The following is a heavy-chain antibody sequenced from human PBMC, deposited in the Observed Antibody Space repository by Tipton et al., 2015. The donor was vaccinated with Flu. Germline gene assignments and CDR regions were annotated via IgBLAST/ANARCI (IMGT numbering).Heavy chain of an antibody. CDR3: AKGASIGQPHDAFDV. D-gene: IGHD3-22*01. J-gene: IGHJ3*01. Sequence: SLRLSFVAFGFTFSDFAMIWVRQAPGKGPQWVSVISGNGGSPYYADSVKGRYTISRDNSKNTLYLQRNDLKAEDTALYYCAKGASIGQPHDAFDVWGQGTMVTVSS. V-gene: IGHV3-23*01. CDR1: GFTFSDFA. CDR2: ISGNGGSP.